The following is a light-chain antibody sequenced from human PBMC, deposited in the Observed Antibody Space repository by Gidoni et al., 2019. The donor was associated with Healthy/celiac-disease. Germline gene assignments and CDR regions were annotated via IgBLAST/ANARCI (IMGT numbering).Light chain of an antibody. CDR3: QQYGSSPMYT. CDR1: QSVSSSY. Sequence: EMVLTQSPGTLSLSPGERATLSCMASQSVSSSYLAWYQQKPGQAPRLLIYGASSRATGIPDSFSGSGSGTDFTLTISILEPEDFSVYYCQQYGSSPMYTFGQGTKLEIK. J-gene: IGKJ2*01. V-gene: IGKV3-20*01. CDR2: GAS.